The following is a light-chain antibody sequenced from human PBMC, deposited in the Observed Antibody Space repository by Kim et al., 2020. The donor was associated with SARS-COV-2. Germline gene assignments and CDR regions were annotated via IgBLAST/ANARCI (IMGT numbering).Light chain of an antibody. CDR1: KLGDKF. CDR3: QAWDIGTVL. J-gene: IGLJ2*01. Sequence: SYELTQPPAVSVSPGQTANIPCAGEKLGDKFVCXYQQRPGQSPQLVIHQDDKRPSGVPDRFSGSNSGNTATLTISGTQAMDEADYYCQAWDIGTVLFGGG. V-gene: IGLV3-1*01. CDR2: QDD.